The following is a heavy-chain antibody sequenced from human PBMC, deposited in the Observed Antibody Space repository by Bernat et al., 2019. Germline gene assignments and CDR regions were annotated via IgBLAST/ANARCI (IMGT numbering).Heavy chain of an antibody. D-gene: IGHD3-10*01. CDR1: GFTFSSYG. Sequence: QVQLVESGGGVVQPGRSLRLSCAASGFTFSSYGMYWVRQAPGKGLEWVAVISYDGSNKYYADSVKGRFTISRDNSKNTLYLQMNSLRAEDTAVYYCAKDAGERNYFDYWGQGTLVTVSS. CDR2: ISYDGSNK. CDR3: AKDAGERNYFDY. J-gene: IGHJ4*02. V-gene: IGHV3-30*18.